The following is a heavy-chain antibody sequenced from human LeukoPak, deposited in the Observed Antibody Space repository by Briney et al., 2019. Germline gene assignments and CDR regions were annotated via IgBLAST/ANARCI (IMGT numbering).Heavy chain of an antibody. J-gene: IGHJ4*02. D-gene: IGHD2-15*01. CDR1: GYTFTSYD. Sequence: ASVKVSCKASGYTFTSYDINWVRQATGQGLEWMGWMNPNSGNTNYAQKLQGRVTMTTDTSTSTAYMELRSLRSDDTAVYYCARYSCSGGSCYSDYWGQGTLVTVSS. CDR2: MNPNSGNT. V-gene: IGHV1-18*01. CDR3: ARYSCSGGSCYSDY.